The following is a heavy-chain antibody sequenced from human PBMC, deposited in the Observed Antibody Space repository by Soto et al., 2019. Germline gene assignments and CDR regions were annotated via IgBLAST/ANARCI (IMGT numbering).Heavy chain of an antibody. CDR3: ARRQGDCSSNTCYANWFDP. Sequence: GESLKISCQGSEYSFTDSWIGWVRQMPGKGLKWVGVVYPGDSDTTYSPSFQGQVTISADKSISTAYLQWSSLKASDTAMYYCARRQGDCSSNTCYANWFDPWGQGTLVTVSS. J-gene: IGHJ5*02. V-gene: IGHV5-51*01. CDR1: EYSFTDSW. D-gene: IGHD2-2*01. CDR2: VYPGDSDT.